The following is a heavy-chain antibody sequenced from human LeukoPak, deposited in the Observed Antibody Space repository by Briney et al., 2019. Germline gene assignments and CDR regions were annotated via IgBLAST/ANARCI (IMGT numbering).Heavy chain of an antibody. J-gene: IGHJ4*02. CDR1: GGSIRSSTYY. CDR3: ARQESSNWD. V-gene: IGHV4-39*01. CDR2: IFYSGST. D-gene: IGHD4-11*01. Sequence: PSETLSLTCTVSGGSIRSSTYYWGWIRQPPGKGLEWIGSIFYSGSTYYNPSLKSRVTISVDTSKNQFSVKLNPVTAADTAVYYCARQESSNWDWGQGTLVTVSS.